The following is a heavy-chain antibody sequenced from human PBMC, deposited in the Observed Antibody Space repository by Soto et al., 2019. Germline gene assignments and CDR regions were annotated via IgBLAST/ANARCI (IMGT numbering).Heavy chain of an antibody. V-gene: IGHV4-59*08. Sequence: SETLSLTCTVTGGSTSSYYWSWLRQPPGKGLEWIGYNSYSGNTDYNPSLKSRVTISVDTSKNQFSLNLSSATAADTAVYYCACDGGSDSFDYWSQGILVTVSS. CDR3: ACDGGSDSFDY. J-gene: IGHJ4*02. D-gene: IGHD1-26*01. CDR1: GGSTSSYY. CDR2: NSYSGNT.